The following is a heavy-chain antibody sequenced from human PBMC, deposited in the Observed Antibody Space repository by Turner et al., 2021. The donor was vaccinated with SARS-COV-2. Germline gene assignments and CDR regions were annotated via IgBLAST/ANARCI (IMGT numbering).Heavy chain of an antibody. Sequence: EVQLVESGGGLVKPGGSLRLSCAASGFPFSSYSMNWVRQAPGKGLELVSSISISSSYIYYADSVKGRFTISRDNAKNSLYLQMNSLRAEDTAVYYCARWGPYYYDSSGYYPDAFDIWGQGTMVTVSS. CDR3: ARWGPYYYDSSGYYPDAFDI. V-gene: IGHV3-21*01. D-gene: IGHD3-22*01. J-gene: IGHJ3*02. CDR1: GFPFSSYS. CDR2: ISISSSYI.